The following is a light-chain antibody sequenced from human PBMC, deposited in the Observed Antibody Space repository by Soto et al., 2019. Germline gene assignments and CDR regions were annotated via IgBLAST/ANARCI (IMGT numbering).Light chain of an antibody. CDR3: QQTYLSPPT. CDR2: GAS. V-gene: IGKV1-39*01. J-gene: IGKJ1*01. CDR1: QSISNY. Sequence: DIQMTQSPSSLSASVGDRATITCRASQSISNYLNWYQQKPGKAPKLLFSGASSLQSGVPSGFSGSGSGTDFTLTISSLQPEDFATYYCQQTYLSPPTFGQGTKVEIK.